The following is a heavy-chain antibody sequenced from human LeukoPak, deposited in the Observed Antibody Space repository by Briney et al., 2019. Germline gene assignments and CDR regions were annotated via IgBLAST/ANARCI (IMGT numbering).Heavy chain of an antibody. Sequence: GGSLRLSCAASGFTFSDLYMDWVRQAPGKGLEWVGRTRNKANSYTTEYAASVKGRFTISRDDSKNSLYLQMNSLKTEDTAVYYCARDIDALWSYFDSWGQGTLVTVSS. CDR1: GFTFSDLY. CDR2: TRNKANSYTT. J-gene: IGHJ4*02. V-gene: IGHV3-72*01. CDR3: ARDIDALWSYFDS. D-gene: IGHD5-18*01.